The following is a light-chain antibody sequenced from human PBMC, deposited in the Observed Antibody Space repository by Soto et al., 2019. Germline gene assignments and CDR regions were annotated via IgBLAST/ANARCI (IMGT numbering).Light chain of an antibody. CDR2: DAS. J-gene: IGKJ4*01. Sequence: EIVLTQSPATLSLSPGERATLSCRASQSVSNYLAWYQQKPGQAPRLLIYDASNSATGIPARFSGSGSGTDFTLTISSLVHDDFAVYYCQQRSNWPLLTFGGGTKAEIK. CDR1: QSVSNY. CDR3: QQRSNWPLLT. V-gene: IGKV3-11*01.